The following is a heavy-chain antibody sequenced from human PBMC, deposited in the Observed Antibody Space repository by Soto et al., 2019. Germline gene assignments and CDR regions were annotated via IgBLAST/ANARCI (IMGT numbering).Heavy chain of an antibody. CDR2: IYDGGRT. J-gene: IGHJ5*02. CDR3: ARGPSGDKVDA. Sequence: QVQLQESGPGLVKPSQTLSLTCTFSGGSISTVDYWWSWIRQSPDMCLEWIGHIYDGGRTYNNPSLESRVTMSVDTSKSQLSLTLRSVSAADTAVYYCARGPSGDKVDAWGQGTLVTVSS. D-gene: IGHD7-27*01. V-gene: IGHV4-30-4*01. CDR1: GGSISTVDYW.